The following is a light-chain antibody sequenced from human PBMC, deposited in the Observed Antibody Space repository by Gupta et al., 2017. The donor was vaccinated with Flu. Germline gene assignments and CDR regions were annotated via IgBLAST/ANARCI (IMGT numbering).Light chain of an antibody. J-gene: IGKJ4*01. CDR2: GAS. Sequence: PSSLSASVGDTVTITCRASQGISSWLAWYQQKPEKAPKSLIYGASTLESGVPSRFSGSGSGTDFTLTIINLQPEDSATYYCQQYKDYPLTFGGRTKVEIK. CDR1: QGISSW. CDR3: QQYKDYPLT. V-gene: IGKV1D-16*01.